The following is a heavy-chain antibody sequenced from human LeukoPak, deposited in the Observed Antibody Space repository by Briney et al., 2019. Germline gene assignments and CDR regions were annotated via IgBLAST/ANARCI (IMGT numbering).Heavy chain of an antibody. J-gene: IGHJ4*02. Sequence: GGSLRLSCAASGFTFSSYGMRWVRQAPGKGLEWVAFIRDDGSNKYYADSVKGRFTISRDNSKNTLYLQMNSLRAEDTAVYYCAKAWYSSGWYGYWGQGTLVTVSS. V-gene: IGHV3-30*02. CDR3: AKAWYSSGWYGY. CDR2: IRDDGSNK. D-gene: IGHD6-19*01. CDR1: GFTFSSYG.